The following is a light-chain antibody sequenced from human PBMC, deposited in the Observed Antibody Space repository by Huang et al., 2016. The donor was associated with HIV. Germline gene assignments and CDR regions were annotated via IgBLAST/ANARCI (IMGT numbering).Light chain of an antibody. CDR2: AAS. V-gene: IGKV1-27*01. J-gene: IGKJ3*01. Sequence: DIQMTQSPSSLSASVGDRVTITCRASPGISNYLAWYQQKPGKVPKLLIYAASTLQSGVPSRFSGSGSGTDFTLTISSLQPEDVATYYCQKYNSAPRITFGPGTKVDIK. CDR3: QKYNSAPRIT. CDR1: PGISNY.